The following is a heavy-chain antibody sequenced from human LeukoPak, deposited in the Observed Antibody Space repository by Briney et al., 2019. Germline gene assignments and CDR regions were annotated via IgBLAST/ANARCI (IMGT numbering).Heavy chain of an antibody. J-gene: IGHJ4*02. V-gene: IGHV1-46*01. D-gene: IGHD2/OR15-2a*01. CDR2: INPSGGST. Sequence: ASVKVSCKASGYTFTSYYMHWVRQAPGQGLEWMGIINPSGGSTSYAQKLQGRVTMTTDTSTSTAYMELRSLRSDDTAVYYCARVIRGYFDYWGQGTLVTVSS. CDR3: ARVIRGYFDY. CDR1: GYTFTSYY.